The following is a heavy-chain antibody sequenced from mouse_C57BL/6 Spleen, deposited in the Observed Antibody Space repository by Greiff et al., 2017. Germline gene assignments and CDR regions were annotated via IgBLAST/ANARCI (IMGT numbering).Heavy chain of an antibody. CDR2: INYDGSST. V-gene: IGHV5-16*01. CDR1: GFTFSDYY. Sequence: EVKLVESEGGLVQPGSSMKLSCTASGFTFSDYYMAWVRQVPEKGLEWVATINYDGSSTDYLDSLKGRFIISRDNAKNLLYLQRSSLTSEDTATYYCARGGWVGNYEGDYWGQGTSVTVSS. D-gene: IGHD2-1*01. J-gene: IGHJ4*01. CDR3: ARGGWVGNYEGDY.